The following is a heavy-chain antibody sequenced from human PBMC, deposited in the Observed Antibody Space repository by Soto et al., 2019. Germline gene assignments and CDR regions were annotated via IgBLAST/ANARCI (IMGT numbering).Heavy chain of an antibody. D-gene: IGHD2-2*01. V-gene: IGHV4-31*03. CDR1: GDAIYIGGYY. Sequence: SETLSLTCTVSGDAIYIGGYYWTWIRQHPGKGLEWIGYIYHTGKTYYNPSLESRVTMSVDTSKNQFSLKLASVTAADTAVYYCARGGSSTANWIDPWGQGSLVTVSS. CDR3: ARGGSSTANWIDP. J-gene: IGHJ5*02. CDR2: IYHTGKT.